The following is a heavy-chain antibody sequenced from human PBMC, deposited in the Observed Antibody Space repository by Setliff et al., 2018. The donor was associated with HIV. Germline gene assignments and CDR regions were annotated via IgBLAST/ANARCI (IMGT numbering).Heavy chain of an antibody. CDR1: GGSIRSFY. Sequence: PSETLSLTCTVSGGSIRSFYWSWIRQPPGKGLEWIGYIYYSGSTNYNPSLKSRLTISIDTSKNQFPLNLNSVTAADTAVYYCARHQLRGSYPAFDYWGQGTPVTVSS. V-gene: IGHV4-59*08. CDR2: IYYSGST. CDR3: ARHQLRGSYPAFDY. D-gene: IGHD1-26*01. J-gene: IGHJ4*02.